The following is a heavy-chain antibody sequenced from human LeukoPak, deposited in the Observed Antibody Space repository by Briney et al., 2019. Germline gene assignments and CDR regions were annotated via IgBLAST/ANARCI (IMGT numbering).Heavy chain of an antibody. CDR1: GLTFSSYS. V-gene: IGHV3-48*04. Sequence: SGGSLRLSCAVSGLTFSSYSMNWVRQAPGKGLEWLSYISSSGGTMYYADSVKGRFIISRGNAKNSLYLQMNSLRVDDTAIYYCTRGFDISDYWGQGTVVTVSS. D-gene: IGHD3-3*02. J-gene: IGHJ4*02. CDR2: ISSSGGTM. CDR3: TRGFDISDY.